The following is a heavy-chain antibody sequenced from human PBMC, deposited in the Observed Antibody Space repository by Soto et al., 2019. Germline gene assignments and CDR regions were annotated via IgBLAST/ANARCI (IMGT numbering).Heavy chain of an antibody. CDR2: FYSGAST. CDR3: ARAAFWRDGGNMLYPGYFDV. J-gene: IGHJ2*01. V-gene: IGHV4-39*01. CDR1: GGSISGSPNY. Sequence: QVKLEESGPGLVKPSETLSLTCTVSGGSISGSPNYWGWIRQPPGKWLEWIGSFYSGASTYYHPCLRRRVAIPVATAKNQFSRNLTALTAADTADYYCARAAFWRDGGNMLYPGYFDVWGRGTRVTTSS. D-gene: IGHD2-8*01.